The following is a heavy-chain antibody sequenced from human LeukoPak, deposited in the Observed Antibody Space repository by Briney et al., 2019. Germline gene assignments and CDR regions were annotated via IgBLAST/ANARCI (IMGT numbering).Heavy chain of an antibody. J-gene: IGHJ4*02. CDR1: GGSISSYY. CDR2: IYSSGST. V-gene: IGHV4-4*07. Sequence: PSETLSLTCTVSGGSISSYYWSWIRQPAGKGLEWIGRIYSSGSTNYNPSLKSRVTMSVDTSKKQFSLKLNSVTAADTAAYYCATLPGYDSSGYYIDYWGQGTLVTVSS. D-gene: IGHD3-22*01. CDR3: ATLPGYDSSGYYIDY.